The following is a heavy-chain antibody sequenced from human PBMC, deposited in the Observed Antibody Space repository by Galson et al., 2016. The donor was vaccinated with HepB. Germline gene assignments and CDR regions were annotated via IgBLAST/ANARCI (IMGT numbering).Heavy chain of an antibody. Sequence: SLRLSCAASGFTFSAYNMIWVRQAPGKGLEWVSSISLSSDYIYYADSLKGRFTISRDNAKNSLYLQMNSLRAEDTAVYFCARVSSGLRGFGYWGQGTLVTASS. CDR2: ISLSSDYI. J-gene: IGHJ4*02. D-gene: IGHD5-12*01. CDR1: GFTFSAYN. CDR3: ARVSSGLRGFGY. V-gene: IGHV3-21*01.